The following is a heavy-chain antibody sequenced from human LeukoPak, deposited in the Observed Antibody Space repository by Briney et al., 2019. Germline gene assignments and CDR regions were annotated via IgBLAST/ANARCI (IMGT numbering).Heavy chain of an antibody. D-gene: IGHD3-3*01. J-gene: IGHJ4*02. CDR1: GFTFSSYA. Sequence: GGSLRLSCAASGFTFSSYAMHWVRQAPGKGLEWVAVISYDGSNKYYADSVKGRFTISRDNSKNTLYLQMNSLRAEDTAVYYCVKQLLALGYWGQGTLVTVSS. CDR3: VKQLLALGY. V-gene: IGHV3-30-3*02. CDR2: ISYDGSNK.